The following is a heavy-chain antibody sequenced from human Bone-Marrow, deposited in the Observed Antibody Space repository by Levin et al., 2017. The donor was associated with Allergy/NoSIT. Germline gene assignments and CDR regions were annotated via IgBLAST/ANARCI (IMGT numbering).Heavy chain of an antibody. Sequence: SGPTLVKPTQTLTLTCTFSGFSLSTSGVGVGWIRQPPGKALECLALIYWDNDNRYSSSLKSRLTITKDTSNNQVVLTMTNMDPVDTATYYCVHSYRTLPVTCTGIGRFQYWGQGTLVTVSS. CDR2: IYWDNDN. CDR1: GFSLSTSGVG. V-gene: IGHV2-5*02. CDR3: VHSYRTLPVTCTGIGRFQY. J-gene: IGHJ4*02. D-gene: IGHD6-19*01.